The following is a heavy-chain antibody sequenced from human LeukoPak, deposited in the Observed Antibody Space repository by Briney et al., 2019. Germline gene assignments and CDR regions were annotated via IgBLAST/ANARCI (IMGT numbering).Heavy chain of an antibody. D-gene: IGHD3-16*01. V-gene: IGHV4-59*08. J-gene: IGHJ4*02. Sequence: SETLSLTCTVSGGSISSYYWSWIRQPPGKGLERIGYIYYSGSTNYNPSLKSRVTISVDTSKNQFSLKLSSVTAADTAVYYCAGSNYDYVWGSYPHWGQGTLVTVSS. CDR1: GGSISSYY. CDR3: AGSNYDYVWGSYPH. CDR2: IYYSGST.